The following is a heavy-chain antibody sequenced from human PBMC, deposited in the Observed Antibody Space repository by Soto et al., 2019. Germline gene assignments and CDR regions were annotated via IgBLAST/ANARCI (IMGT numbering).Heavy chain of an antibody. V-gene: IGHV4-34*01. J-gene: IGHJ3*02. CDR3: ARGNWGIRVDAFDI. D-gene: IGHD7-27*01. Sequence: SETLSLTCAVYGGSFSGYYWSWIRQPPGKGLEWIGEINHSGSTNYNPSLKSRVTISVDTSKNQFSLKLSSVTAADTAVYYCARGNWGIRVDAFDIWGQGTMVTVSS. CDR1: GGSFSGYY. CDR2: INHSGST.